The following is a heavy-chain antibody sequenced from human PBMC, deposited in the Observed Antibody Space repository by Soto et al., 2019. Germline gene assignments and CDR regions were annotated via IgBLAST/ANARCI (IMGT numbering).Heavy chain of an antibody. CDR2: IYYSGTT. CDR3: ARPPTASLDAFEI. J-gene: IGHJ3*02. V-gene: IGHV4-39*01. Sequence: QLQLQESGPGLVKPSETLSLTCTVSGGSISSSSYYWGWIRQPPGKGLEWIESIYYSGTTYYNPSLKSRVTISVDTSKNQFSLRLNSVTAADTAVYYCARPPTASLDAFEIWGQGTMVTVSS. CDR1: GGSISSSSYY.